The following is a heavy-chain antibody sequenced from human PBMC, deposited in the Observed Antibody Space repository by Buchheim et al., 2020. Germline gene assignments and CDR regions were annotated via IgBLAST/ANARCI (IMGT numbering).Heavy chain of an antibody. CDR1: GFTFSSYS. V-gene: IGHV3-48*01. CDR3: ARVNALTRYSSRWYQGY. J-gene: IGHJ4*02. Sequence: EVQLVESGGGLVQPGGSLRLSCAASGFTFSSYSMNWVRQAPGKGLEWVSYISSSSTIYYADSVKDRFTISRDNAKNSLSLQINSLRAEDTAVYYCARVNALTRYSSRWYQGYWGQRTL. CDR2: ISSSSTI. D-gene: IGHD6-19*01.